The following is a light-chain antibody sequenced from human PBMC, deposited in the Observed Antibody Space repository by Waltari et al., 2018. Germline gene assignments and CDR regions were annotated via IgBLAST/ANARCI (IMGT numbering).Light chain of an antibody. Sequence: EIVLTQSPATLSLSPGERATLPCRASQRVSSDLACYQQKPGQAPRLLIYDASNRATGIPARFSGSGSGTDFTLTISSLEPEDFAVYYCQQRSNWPPKVTFGGGTKVEIK. CDR1: QRVSSD. V-gene: IGKV3-11*01. CDR2: DAS. CDR3: QQRSNWPPKVT. J-gene: IGKJ4*01.